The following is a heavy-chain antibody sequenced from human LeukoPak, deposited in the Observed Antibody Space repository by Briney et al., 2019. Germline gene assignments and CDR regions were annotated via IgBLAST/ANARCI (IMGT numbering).Heavy chain of an antibody. Sequence: XXXCXXXXFTFSSYGMHWVRQAPGKGLEWVAVISYDGSNKYYADSVKGRFTISRDNSKNTLYLQMNSLRAEDTAVYYCAKQLGDIVATIGYFDYWGQGTLVTVSS. V-gene: IGHV3-30*18. CDR3: AKQLGDIVATIGYFDY. J-gene: IGHJ4*02. CDR2: ISYDGSNK. D-gene: IGHD5-12*01. CDR1: XFTFSSYG.